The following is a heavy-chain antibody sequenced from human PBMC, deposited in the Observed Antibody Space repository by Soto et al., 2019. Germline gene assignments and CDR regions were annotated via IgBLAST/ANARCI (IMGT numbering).Heavy chain of an antibody. CDR1: GYSFTSYW. CDR2: IYPGDSDT. D-gene: IGHD3-3*01. V-gene: IGHV5-51*01. J-gene: IGHJ4*02. CDR3: ARHPTPVFWSGYYNYFDY. Sequence: GESLKISCKGSGYSFTSYWIGWVRQMPGKGLECMGIIYPGDSDTRYSPSFQGQVSISADKSISTAYLQWSSLKASDTAMYYFARHPTPVFWSGYYNYFDYCGQGTLVTVSS.